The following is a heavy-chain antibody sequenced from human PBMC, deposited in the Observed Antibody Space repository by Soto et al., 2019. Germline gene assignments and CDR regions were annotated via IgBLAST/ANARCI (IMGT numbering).Heavy chain of an antibody. CDR2: ISGSGGRT. CDR3: AKISIAAAGTFHFDY. D-gene: IGHD6-13*01. J-gene: IGHJ4*02. V-gene: IGHV3-23*01. CDR1: GFTFSSYA. Sequence: GGSLRLSCAASGFTFSSYAMSWVRQAPGKGLEWVSAISGSGGRTYYADSVMGRFTISRDNSKNTLYLQMNSLRAEDTAVYYCAKISIAAAGTFHFDYRGQGTLVTVSS.